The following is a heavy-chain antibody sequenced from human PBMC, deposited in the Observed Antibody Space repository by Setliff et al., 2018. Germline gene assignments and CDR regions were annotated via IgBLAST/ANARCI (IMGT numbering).Heavy chain of an antibody. CDR3: ARHFYPPDFFAH. CDR1: GADVIERLYY. CDR2: RYYTGTT. J-gene: IGHJ4*02. V-gene: IGHV4-39*01. D-gene: IGHD3-3*01. Sequence: SETLSLTCSASGADVIERLYYWSWVRQSPGKGLEWIGTRYYTGTTFYNPSLESRVAVSLDASEKKFSLNLRSVTTADTAVYYCARHFYPPDFFAHWGQGLLVTVSS.